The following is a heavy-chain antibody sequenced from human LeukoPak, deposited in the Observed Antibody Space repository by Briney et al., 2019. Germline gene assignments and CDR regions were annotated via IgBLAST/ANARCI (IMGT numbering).Heavy chain of an antibody. D-gene: IGHD5-18*01. CDR2: INPNSGGT. J-gene: IGHJ5*02. CDR3: ARDTGSGYSYGYPES. CDR1: GYTFTGYY. V-gene: IGHV1-2*02. Sequence: ASVKVSCKASGYTFTGYYMHWVRQAPGQGLEWMGWINPNSGGTNYAQKFQGRVNMTRGTSISTAYMELSRLRSDDTAVYYCARDTGSGYSYGYPESWGQGTLVTVSS.